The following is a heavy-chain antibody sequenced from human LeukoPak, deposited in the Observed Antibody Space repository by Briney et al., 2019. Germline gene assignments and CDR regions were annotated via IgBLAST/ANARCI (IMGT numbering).Heavy chain of an antibody. V-gene: IGHV4-39*01. Sequence: SETLSLTCTVSGGSISSSSYYWGWIRQPPGKGLEWIGSIYYSGSTYYNPSLKSRVTISVDTSKNQFSLKLSSVTAADTAVYYCARQGGASYSNYVHYWGQGTLVTVSS. D-gene: IGHD4-4*01. CDR3: ARQGGASYSNYVHY. CDR1: GGSISSSSYY. CDR2: IYYSGST. J-gene: IGHJ4*02.